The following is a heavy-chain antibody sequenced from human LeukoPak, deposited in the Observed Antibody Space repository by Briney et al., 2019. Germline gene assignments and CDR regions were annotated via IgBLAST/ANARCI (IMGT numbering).Heavy chain of an antibody. D-gene: IGHD3-10*01. Sequence: ASVKVSCKASGYTFTSYAMHWVRHAPGQRLEWMGWINAGNGNTKYSQEFQGRVTITRDTSASTAYMELSSLRSEDMAVYYCARDLEVDGFLDYWGQGTLVTVSS. J-gene: IGHJ4*02. CDR3: ARDLEVDGFLDY. V-gene: IGHV1-3*03. CDR1: GYTFTSYA. CDR2: INAGNGNT.